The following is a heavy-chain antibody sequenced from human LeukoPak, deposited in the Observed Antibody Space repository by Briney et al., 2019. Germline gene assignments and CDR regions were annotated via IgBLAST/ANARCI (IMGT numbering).Heavy chain of an antibody. J-gene: IGHJ5*02. CDR2: IYHSGST. CDR1: GGSISRSNW. CDR3: ARVIDYYDSSGYYWSTVWFDP. V-gene: IGHV4-4*02. D-gene: IGHD3-22*01. Sequence: PSGTLSLTCAVSGGSISRSNWWSWVRQPPGKGLEWIGEIYHSGSTNYNPSLKSRVTISVDKSKNQFSLKLSSVTAADTAVYYCARVIDYYDSSGYYWSTVWFDPWGQGTLVTVSS.